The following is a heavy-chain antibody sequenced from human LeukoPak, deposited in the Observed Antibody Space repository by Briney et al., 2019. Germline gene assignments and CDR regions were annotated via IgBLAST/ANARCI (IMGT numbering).Heavy chain of an antibody. J-gene: IGHJ4*02. CDR2: IYHSGST. Sequence: SQTLSLTCAVSGGSISSGGYSWSWIRQPPGKGLEWIGYIYHSGSTYYNPPLKSRVTISVDRSKNQFSLKLSSVTAADTAVYYCARAYGYYSPFDYWGQGTLVTVSS. CDR1: GGSISSGGYS. D-gene: IGHD3-22*01. CDR3: ARAYGYYSPFDY. V-gene: IGHV4-30-2*01.